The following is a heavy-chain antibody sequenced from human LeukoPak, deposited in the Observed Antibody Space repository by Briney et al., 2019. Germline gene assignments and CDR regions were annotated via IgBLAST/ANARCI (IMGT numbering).Heavy chain of an antibody. CDR2: ISSSSSYI. D-gene: IGHD3-3*01. CDR1: GFTFSSYS. Sequence: GGSLRPSCAASGFTFSSYSMNWVRQAPGKGLEWVSSISSSSSYIYYADSVKGRFTISRDNAKNSLYLQMNSLRAEDTAVYYCASSDFWSGYYLDYWGQGTPVTVSS. CDR3: ASSDFWSGYYLDY. V-gene: IGHV3-21*01. J-gene: IGHJ4*02.